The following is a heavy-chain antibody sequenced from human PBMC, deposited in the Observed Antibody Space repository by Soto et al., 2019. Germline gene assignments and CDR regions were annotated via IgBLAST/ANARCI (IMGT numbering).Heavy chain of an antibody. J-gene: IGHJ4*02. CDR2: ISGSGAST. V-gene: IGHV3-23*01. Sequence: GGSLRLSCAASGFTFSNYAMSWVRQAPGKGLESVSAISGSGASTHYADSVKDRFTISRDNSKNTLYLQMNSLRAEDTAVYYCARDLGMRLWLGPDFWGQGTLVTVSS. D-gene: IGHD5-18*01. CDR3: ARDLGMRLWLGPDF. CDR1: GFTFSNYA.